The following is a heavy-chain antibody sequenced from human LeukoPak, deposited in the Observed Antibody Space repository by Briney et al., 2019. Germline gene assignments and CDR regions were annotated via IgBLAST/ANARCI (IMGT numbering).Heavy chain of an antibody. D-gene: IGHD5-12*01. J-gene: IGHJ4*02. CDR1: GFTFSSYW. CDR2: IDTDGSST. Sequence: GGSLRLSCAASGFTFSSYWMHGVRQTPEKGLVWVSRIDTDGSSTIHADSVKGRFTISRDNAKNSLYLQMNSLRAEDTAVYYCARDHSGYDNPHYYFDYWGQGTLVTVSS. V-gene: IGHV3-74*01. CDR3: ARDHSGYDNPHYYFDY.